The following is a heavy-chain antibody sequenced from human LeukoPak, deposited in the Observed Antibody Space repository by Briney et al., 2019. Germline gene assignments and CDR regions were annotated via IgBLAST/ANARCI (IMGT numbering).Heavy chain of an antibody. CDR1: GGSISSGGYY. CDR2: IYYSEST. J-gene: IGHJ6*02. D-gene: IGHD3-22*01. Sequence: PSETLSLTCTVSGGSISSGGYYWICIRQHPGKGLEWVGYIYYSESTYYNPPLNSRVTISVDTSKNQFSLKLSSVTAADTAVYYCARGTMTRPRIGNYYGMDVWGQGTTVTVSS. V-gene: IGHV4-31*03. CDR3: ARGTMTRPRIGNYYGMDV.